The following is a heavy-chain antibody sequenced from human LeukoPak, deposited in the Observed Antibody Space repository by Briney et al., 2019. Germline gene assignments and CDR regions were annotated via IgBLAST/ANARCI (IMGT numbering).Heavy chain of an antibody. CDR3: ARHYDSTAYSLDY. CDR2: IKQDGSQK. Sequence: GGSLRVSCAASGFTFSSYWMTWVRQAPGKGLEWVANIKQDGSQKFYLDSVKGRFTISRDNAKESLFLQMNSLRAEDTAVYYSARHYDSTAYSLDYWGQGTLVTVSS. V-gene: IGHV3-7*01. J-gene: IGHJ4*02. D-gene: IGHD3-22*01. CDR1: GFTFSSYW.